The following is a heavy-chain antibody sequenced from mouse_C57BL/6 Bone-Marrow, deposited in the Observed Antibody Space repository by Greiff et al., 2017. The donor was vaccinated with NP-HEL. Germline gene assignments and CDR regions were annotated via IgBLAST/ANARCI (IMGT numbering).Heavy chain of an antibody. D-gene: IGHD4-1*01. CDR3: ARGAGTEDYYAMDY. CDR2: INPNNGGT. CDR1: GYTFTDYY. V-gene: IGHV1-26*01. J-gene: IGHJ4*01. Sequence: VQLQQSGPELVKPGASVKISCKASGYTFTDYYMNWVKQSHGKSLEWIADINPNNGGTSYNQKFKGKATLTVDKSSSTAYMELRSLTSEDSAVYYCARGAGTEDYYAMDYWGQGTSVTVSS.